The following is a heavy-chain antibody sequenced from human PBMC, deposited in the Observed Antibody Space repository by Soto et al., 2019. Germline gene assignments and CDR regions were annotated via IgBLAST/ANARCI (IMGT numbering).Heavy chain of an antibody. Sequence: SETLSLNCTVSGGSISSYYWSWIRQPPGKGLEWIGYIYYSGSTNYNPSLKSQVTISVDTSKNQFSLKLSSVTAADTAVYYCASSSGWLFFQHWGQGTLVTVSS. D-gene: IGHD6-19*01. CDR1: GGSISSYY. V-gene: IGHV4-59*01. J-gene: IGHJ1*01. CDR2: IYYSGST. CDR3: ASSSGWLFFQH.